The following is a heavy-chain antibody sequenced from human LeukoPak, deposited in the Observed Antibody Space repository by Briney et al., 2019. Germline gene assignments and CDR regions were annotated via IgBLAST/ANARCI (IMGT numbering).Heavy chain of an antibody. V-gene: IGHV3-23*01. CDR3: AKEPGFFRGNFFDS. D-gene: IGHD3-16*01. J-gene: IGHJ4*02. Sequence: GGSLRLSCAASGFTFTSYAMSWVRQAPGKGLEWVSSISGSGGSTHYAGSVKGRFTISKDNSKNTLYLQMNSLRAEDTAVYSCAKEPGFFRGNFFDSWGQGTLVTVSS. CDR2: ISGSGGST. CDR1: GFTFTSYA.